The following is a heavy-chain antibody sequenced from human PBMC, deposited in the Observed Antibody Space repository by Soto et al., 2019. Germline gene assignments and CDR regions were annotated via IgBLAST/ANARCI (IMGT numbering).Heavy chain of an antibody. D-gene: IGHD6-19*01. CDR1: GFAFNNYG. CDR3: ARGPSFNSGGYRGSFAS. CDR2: ISGYNGDT. V-gene: IGHV1-18*01. Sequence: QVQMLQSGAEVKKPGASVKVSCRASGFAFNNYGFNWVRQAPGRGLQWMGWISGYNGDTKYAQMFEARATLTTDTATMIVYLDLENRQTAATPLYYCARGPSFNSGGYRGSFASWGPGTPVSVS. J-gene: IGHJ5*01.